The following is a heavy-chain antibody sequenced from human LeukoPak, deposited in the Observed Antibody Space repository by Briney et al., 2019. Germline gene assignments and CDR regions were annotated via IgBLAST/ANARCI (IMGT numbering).Heavy chain of an antibody. CDR1: GYTFTSYG. D-gene: IGHD6-19*01. CDR3: ARADIRAIASSGWYGFDY. J-gene: IGHJ4*02. Sequence: ASLKVSCKASGYTFTSYGISWVRKAPAPGLEWMGWISAYNGNTNYAQKPQGRVTMTTDTSTSTAFMELRSLRSDDTAVYYCARADIRAIASSGWYGFDYWGQGTLVTVSS. CDR2: ISAYNGNT. V-gene: IGHV1-18*01.